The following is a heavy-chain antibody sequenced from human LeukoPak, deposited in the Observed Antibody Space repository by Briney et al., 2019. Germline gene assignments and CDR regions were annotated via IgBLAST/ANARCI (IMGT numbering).Heavy chain of an antibody. CDR2: INTNTGNP. V-gene: IGHV7-4-1*02. J-gene: IGHJ5*02. CDR3: AKGLLNYCSSTSCYLSQGFDP. D-gene: IGHD2-2*01. Sequence: ASVKVSCKASGYAFIDYAINWVRQAPGQGLEWMGWINTNTGNPTYAQGFTGRFVFSLDTSVSTTYLQISSLKAEDTAVYYCAKGLLNYCSSTSCYLSQGFDPWGQGTLVTVSS. CDR1: GYAFIDYA.